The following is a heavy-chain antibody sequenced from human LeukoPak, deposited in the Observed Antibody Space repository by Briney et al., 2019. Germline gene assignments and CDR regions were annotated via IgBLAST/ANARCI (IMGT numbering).Heavy chain of an antibody. J-gene: IGHJ4*02. V-gene: IGHV3-9*01. D-gene: IGHD3-22*01. Sequence: GGSLRLSCAASGFTFHDYAMHWVRQAPGKGLEWASGISWNSGSIGYADSVKGRFTISRDNAKNSLYLQMNSLRAEDTALYYCAKDVEMDSSGRWGQGTLVTASS. CDR2: ISWNSGSI. CDR3: AKDVEMDSSGR. CDR1: GFTFHDYA.